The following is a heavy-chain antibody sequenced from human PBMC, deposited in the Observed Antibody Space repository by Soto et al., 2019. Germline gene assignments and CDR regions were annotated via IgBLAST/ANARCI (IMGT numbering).Heavy chain of an antibody. CDR2: IYYSGSN. D-gene: IGHD3-10*02. J-gene: IGHJ6*02. Sequence: QLQLQESGPGLVKPSETLSLTCTVSGGSMSSSSYYWGWIRQPPGKGLEWIGSIYYSGSNYYNPSLKGRVTITVDTSKKQFSLKVSSVIAAATAVYYCARGGTCSGSSSCGMDVWGQGTTVTVSS. V-gene: IGHV4-39*01. CDR1: GGSMSSSSYY. CDR3: ARGGTCSGSSSCGMDV.